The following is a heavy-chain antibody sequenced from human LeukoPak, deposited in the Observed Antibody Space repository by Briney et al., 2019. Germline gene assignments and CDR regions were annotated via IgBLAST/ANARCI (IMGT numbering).Heavy chain of an antibody. CDR1: GDSVSSTHW. Sequence: SETLSLTRTVSGDSVSSTHWWSWVRQPPGKGLEWIGEIYRSGSTNDNPSLKSRVTVSVDQSKNQFSLKLTSVTAADTAVYYCARRQWGAVGFDYWGQGTLVTVSS. D-gene: IGHD6-19*01. CDR3: ARRQWGAVGFDY. CDR2: IYRSGST. J-gene: IGHJ4*02. V-gene: IGHV4-4*02.